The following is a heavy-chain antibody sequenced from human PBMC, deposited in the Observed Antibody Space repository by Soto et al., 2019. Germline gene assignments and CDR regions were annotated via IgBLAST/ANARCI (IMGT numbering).Heavy chain of an antibody. J-gene: IGHJ3*02. CDR1: GFTFSSYS. Sequence: GGSLRLSCAASGFTFSSYSMHWVRHAPGKGLEWVAVISYDGSNKYYADSVKGRFTISRDNSKNTLYLQMNSLRAEDTAVYYCARDTGYDSRGYYSEGAFDIWGQGTMVAVSS. CDR3: ARDTGYDSRGYYSEGAFDI. CDR2: ISYDGSNK. V-gene: IGHV3-30-3*01. D-gene: IGHD3-22*01.